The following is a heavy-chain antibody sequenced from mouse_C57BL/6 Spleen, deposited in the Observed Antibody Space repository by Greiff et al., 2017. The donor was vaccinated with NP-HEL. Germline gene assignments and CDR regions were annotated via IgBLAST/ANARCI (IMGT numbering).Heavy chain of an antibody. CDR1: GYTFTGYW. J-gene: IGHJ2*01. Sequence: QVQLKESGAELMKPGASVKLSCKASGYTFTGYWIEWVQQRPGHGLEWIGEILPGSGSTNYNEKFKGKATFTADTSSNTAYMQLSSRTTEDSAIYYCARLDTVGDGYPDYWGKGTTLTVSS. V-gene: IGHV1-9*01. CDR3: ARLDTVGDGYPDY. CDR2: ILPGSGST. D-gene: IGHD2-3*01.